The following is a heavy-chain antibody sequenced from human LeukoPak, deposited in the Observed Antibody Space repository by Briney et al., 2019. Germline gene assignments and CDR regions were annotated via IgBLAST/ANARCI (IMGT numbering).Heavy chain of an antibody. CDR3: ARVRPTAMVPYFDY. Sequence: KPGGSLRLSCAASGFTFSTYSMNWVRQAPGKGLEWVSSISSGSSYIYYADSVKGRFTISRDNAKNSLYLQMNSLRAEDTAMYFCARVRPTAMVPYFDYWGQGTLVTVSS. V-gene: IGHV3-21*01. D-gene: IGHD5-18*01. CDR1: GFTFSTYS. J-gene: IGHJ4*02. CDR2: ISSGSSYI.